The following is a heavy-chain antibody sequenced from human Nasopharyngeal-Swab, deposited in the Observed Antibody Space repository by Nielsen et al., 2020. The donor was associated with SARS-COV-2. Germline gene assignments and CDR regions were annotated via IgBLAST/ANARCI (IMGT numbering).Heavy chain of an antibody. CDR1: GGSISSYY. CDR3: ARDRKAYYDSSGFDY. V-gene: IGHV4-59*13. D-gene: IGHD3-22*01. Sequence: SETLSLTCTVSGGSISSYYWSWIRQPPGKGLEWFGYIYYSGSTNYNPSLKSRVTISVDTSKNQFSLKLSSVTAADTAVYYCARDRKAYYDSSGFDYWGQGTLVTVSS. CDR2: IYYSGST. J-gene: IGHJ4*02.